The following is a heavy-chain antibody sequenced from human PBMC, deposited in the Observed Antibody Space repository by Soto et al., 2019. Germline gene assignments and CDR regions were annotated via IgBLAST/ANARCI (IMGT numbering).Heavy chain of an antibody. CDR2: IYSGGST. J-gene: IGHJ6*02. CDR1: GFTVSSNY. Sequence: EVQLVETGGGLIQPGGSLRLSCAPSGFTVSSNYMSWVRQAPGKGLEWVSVIYSGGSTYYADSVKGRFTISRDNSKNTLYLQMNSLRAEDTAVYYCASTSAGYYYYGMDVWGQGTTVTVSS. V-gene: IGHV3-53*02. D-gene: IGHD3-10*01. CDR3: ASTSAGYYYYGMDV.